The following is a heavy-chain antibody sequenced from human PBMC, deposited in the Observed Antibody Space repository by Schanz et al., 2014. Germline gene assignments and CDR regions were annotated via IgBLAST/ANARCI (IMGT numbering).Heavy chain of an antibody. CDR2: IRSSSTPI. D-gene: IGHD3-3*01. Sequence: EVQLLESGGGLVQPGGSLRLSCAASGFTFSSYAMNWVRQAPGKGPEWVSYIRSSSTPIYYADSVKGRFTISRDNAKNSLYLQMNSLRAEDTAVYYCVRDSFFAFDYWGQGTLVTVSS. CDR3: VRDSFFAFDY. J-gene: IGHJ4*02. CDR1: GFTFSSYA. V-gene: IGHV3-48*01.